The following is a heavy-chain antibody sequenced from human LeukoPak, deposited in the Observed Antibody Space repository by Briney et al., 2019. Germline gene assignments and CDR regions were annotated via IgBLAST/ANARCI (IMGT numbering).Heavy chain of an antibody. CDR2: ISWNSGSI. CDR3: AKAPVGGGQWLVDYFHY. D-gene: IGHD6-19*01. Sequence: GGSLRLSCAASGFTFDDYAMHWVRQAPGKGLEWVSGISWNSGSIGYADSVKGRFTISRDNAKNSLYLQMNSLRVEDTALYYCAKAPVGGGQWLVDYFHYWGQGTLVTVSS. V-gene: IGHV3-9*01. J-gene: IGHJ4*02. CDR1: GFTFDDYA.